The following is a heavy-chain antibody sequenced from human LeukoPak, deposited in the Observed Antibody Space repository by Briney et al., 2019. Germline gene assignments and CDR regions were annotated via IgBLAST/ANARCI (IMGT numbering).Heavy chain of an antibody. CDR3: ARAGPYCSGGSCPGRGMDV. Sequence: ASVKVSCKASGYTFSSYDINWVRQATGQGLEWMGWMNPNSDNTGYAQKFQGRVTMTRNTSISTAYMELSSLRSEGTAVYYCARAGPYCSGGSCPGRGMDVWGQGTTVTVSS. CDR1: GYTFSSYD. V-gene: IGHV1-8*01. CDR2: MNPNSDNT. J-gene: IGHJ6*02. D-gene: IGHD2-15*01.